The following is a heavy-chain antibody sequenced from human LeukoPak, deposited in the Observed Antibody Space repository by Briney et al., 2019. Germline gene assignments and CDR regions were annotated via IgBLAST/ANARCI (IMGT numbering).Heavy chain of an antibody. V-gene: IGHV4-34*01. Sequence: SETLSLTCAVYGGSFSGYYWSWIRQPPGKGLEWIGEINHSGSTNYNPSLKSRVTISVDMSKNQFSLKLSSVTAADTAVYYCARDTAVQYYYGMDVWGQGTTVTVSS. J-gene: IGHJ6*02. CDR2: INHSGST. D-gene: IGHD5-18*01. CDR3: ARDTAVQYYYGMDV. CDR1: GGSFSGYY.